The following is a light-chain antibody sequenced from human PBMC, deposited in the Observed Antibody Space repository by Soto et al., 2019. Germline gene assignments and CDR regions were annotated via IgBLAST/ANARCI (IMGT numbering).Light chain of an antibody. CDR3: HQRQSWPRT. Sequence: EIVLTQSPATLSLSPGEGATLSCRASQSFSTYLAWYQQKSGQAPRLLIYDTSKRATGIPARFSGSGSGTDFTLTISSLEPEDFAVYYCHQRQSWPRTFGQGTKVDIK. V-gene: IGKV3-11*01. CDR1: QSFSTY. CDR2: DTS. J-gene: IGKJ1*01.